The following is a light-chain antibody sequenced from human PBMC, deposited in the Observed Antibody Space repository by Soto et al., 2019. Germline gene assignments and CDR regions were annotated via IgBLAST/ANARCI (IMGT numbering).Light chain of an antibody. CDR1: QSLSSN. J-gene: IGKJ5*01. CDR2: RAS. CDR3: QQYNNWPPIT. Sequence: EILLTQSPDTVSVSPGETATLSCRASQSLSSNLAWYQQKPGQAPRLLIFRASTRATGIPARFSATGSGTEFTLTISSLQSEDFAVYYCQQYNNWPPITFGQGTRLEIK. V-gene: IGKV3-15*01.